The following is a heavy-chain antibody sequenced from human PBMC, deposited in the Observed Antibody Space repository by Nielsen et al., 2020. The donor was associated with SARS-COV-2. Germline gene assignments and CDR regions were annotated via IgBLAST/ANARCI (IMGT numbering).Heavy chain of an antibody. CDR1: GFAFSSYA. D-gene: IGHD1-26*01. Sequence: GESLKISCAASGFAFSSYAMSWVRQAPGKGLVWVSRINSDGSSTSYADSVKGRFTISRDNAKNTLYLQMNSLRAEDTAVYYCARDLKGGSYFRYWGQGTLVTVSS. CDR2: INSDGSST. J-gene: IGHJ4*02. V-gene: IGHV3-74*01. CDR3: ARDLKGGSYFRY.